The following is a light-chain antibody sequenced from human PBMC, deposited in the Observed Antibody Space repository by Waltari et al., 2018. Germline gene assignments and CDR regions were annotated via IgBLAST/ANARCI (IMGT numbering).Light chain of an antibody. J-gene: IGKJ1*01. CDR2: GAS. CDR1: QSVSSGY. Sequence: EIVLTQSPGTLSLSPGAKATLSCRASQSVSSGYLAWYQQKPGQAPRLLIYGASSRATGIPDRFSGSGSGTDFTLTISRLEPEDVAVYYCQQYGGSPWTFGQGTKVDIK. V-gene: IGKV3-20*01. CDR3: QQYGGSPWT.